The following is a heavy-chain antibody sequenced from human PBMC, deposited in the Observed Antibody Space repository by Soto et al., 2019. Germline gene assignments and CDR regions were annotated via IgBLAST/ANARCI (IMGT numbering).Heavy chain of an antibody. CDR1: GGSFSGYY. CDR3: ANVVVVAATPGYFDY. J-gene: IGHJ4*02. V-gene: IGHV4-34*01. D-gene: IGHD2-15*01. Sequence: PSETLSLTCAVYGGSFSGYYWSWIRQPPGKGLEWIGEINHSGSTNYNPSLKSRVTISVDTSKNQFSLKLSSVTAADTAVYYCANVVVVAATPGYFDYWGQGTLVTVSS. CDR2: INHSGST.